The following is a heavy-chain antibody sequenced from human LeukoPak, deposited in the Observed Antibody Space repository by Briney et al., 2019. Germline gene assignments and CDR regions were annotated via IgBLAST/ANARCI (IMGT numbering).Heavy chain of an antibody. CDR1: GFTFSNYN. J-gene: IGHJ6*03. CDR2: ISSSSSNI. D-gene: IGHD4-11*01. CDR3: ARELLTYSNHKLGHYMDV. V-gene: IGHV3-21*01. Sequence: PGGSLRLSCAASGFTFSNYNMNWVRQARGKGVEWVSCISSSSSNIYYADSVKGRFTISRENAKTSLYLQMNSLRAEDTALYFCARELLTYSNHKLGHYMDVWGKGTTVTVSS.